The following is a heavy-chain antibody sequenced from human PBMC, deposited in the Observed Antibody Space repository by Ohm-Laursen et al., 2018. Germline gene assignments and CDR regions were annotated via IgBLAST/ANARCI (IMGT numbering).Heavy chain of an antibody. Sequence: SDTLSLTCSVSGGSISSYYWSWIRQPPGKGLEWIGYIYYSGSTNYNPSLKSRVTISVDTSKNQFSLKLSSVTAADTAVYYCARNSTAPDYWGQGTLVTVSS. CDR2: IYYSGST. D-gene: IGHD5-18*01. CDR3: ARNSTAPDY. CDR1: GGSISSYY. J-gene: IGHJ4*02. V-gene: IGHV4-59*07.